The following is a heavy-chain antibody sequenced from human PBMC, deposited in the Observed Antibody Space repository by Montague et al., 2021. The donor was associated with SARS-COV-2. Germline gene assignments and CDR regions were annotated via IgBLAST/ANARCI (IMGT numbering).Heavy chain of an antibody. CDR3: ARVESYYGSGSYFDY. D-gene: IGHD3-10*01. CDR1: GYTFTSYG. V-gene: IGHV1-18*04. CDR2: ISAYNGNT. J-gene: IGHJ4*02. Sequence: SVKVSCKASGYTFTSYGISWVRQAPGQGLEGMGWISAYNGNTNYAQKLQGRVTMTTDTSTSTAYMELRSLRSDDTAVYYCARVESYYGSGSYFDYWGQGTLVTVSS.